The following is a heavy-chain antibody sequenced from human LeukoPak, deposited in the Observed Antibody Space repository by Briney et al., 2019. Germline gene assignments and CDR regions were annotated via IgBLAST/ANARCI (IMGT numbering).Heavy chain of an antibody. CDR3: ARGTVTHYFDY. V-gene: IGHV3-74*01. D-gene: IGHD4-11*01. J-gene: IGHJ4*02. CDR2: INSDGST. Sequence: PGGSLRLSCAASGFTFSSYRMHWVRQAPGKGLVWVSRINSDGSTNYADSVKGRFTISRDNAKNTLYLQMNSLRAEDMAVYYCARGTVTHYFDYWGQGALVTVSS. CDR1: GFTFSSYR.